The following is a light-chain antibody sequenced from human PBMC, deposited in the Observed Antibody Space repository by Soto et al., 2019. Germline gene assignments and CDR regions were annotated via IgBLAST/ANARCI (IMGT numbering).Light chain of an antibody. CDR3: GTWDSGLSAGV. V-gene: IGLV1-51*01. CDR1: SSNIGNKY. Sequence: QSVLTQPPSVSAAPGQKVTISCSGSSSNIGNKYVSWYQQLPGTAPKLLIYDNNKRPSGIPDRFSGSKSGTSATLGITGLQTGDEADYYCGTWDSGLSAGVFGGGTKLTVL. CDR2: DNN. J-gene: IGLJ2*01.